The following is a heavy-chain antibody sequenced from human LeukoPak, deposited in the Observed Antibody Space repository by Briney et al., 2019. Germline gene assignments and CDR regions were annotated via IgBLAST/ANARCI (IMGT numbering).Heavy chain of an antibody. D-gene: IGHD3-3*01. Sequence: SVKVSCKASGGTFSSYAISWVRQAPGQGLEWMGGIIPIFGTANYAQKFQGRVTITADESTSTAYMELRSLRSDDTAVYYCARDEGIFGVVIIPTGQDLWGQGTLVTVSS. CDR1: GGTFSSYA. CDR2: IIPIFGTA. J-gene: IGHJ5*02. V-gene: IGHV1-69*13. CDR3: ARDEGIFGVVIIPTGQDL.